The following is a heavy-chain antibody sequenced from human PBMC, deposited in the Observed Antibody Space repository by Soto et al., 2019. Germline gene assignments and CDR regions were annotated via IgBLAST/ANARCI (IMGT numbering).Heavy chain of an antibody. CDR1: GGNFRREA. Sequence: GASVKVSCKASGGNFRREAISWVRQAAGHGLEGMGGSIPMCCTPQYAPALHGRVTITAAESTTTVYMEMRGLTYDATAVSYCSRAQFPDLFTADDHPFDVWGRGTSVTVSS. J-gene: IGHJ6*02. D-gene: IGHD1-1*01. CDR3: SRAQFPDLFTADDHPFDV. CDR2: SIPMCCTP. V-gene: IGHV1-69*13.